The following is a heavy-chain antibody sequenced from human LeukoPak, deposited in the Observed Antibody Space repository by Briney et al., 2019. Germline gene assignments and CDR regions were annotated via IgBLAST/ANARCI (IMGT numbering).Heavy chain of an antibody. J-gene: IGHJ4*02. CDR1: GYPSTNYW. Sequence: GESLKISCKGSGYPSTNYWVAWVRQMPGTGLEWIGIIYPGDPDTRYSPSFQGQVTISADKSISTAYLQWGSLKASDSALYYCARQSVLVTAPDYWGQGTLVTVSS. V-gene: IGHV5-51*01. CDR3: ARQSVLVTAPDY. CDR2: IYPGDPDT. D-gene: IGHD2-21*02.